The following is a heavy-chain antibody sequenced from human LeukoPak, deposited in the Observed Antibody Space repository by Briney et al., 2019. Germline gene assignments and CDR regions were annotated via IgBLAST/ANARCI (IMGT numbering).Heavy chain of an antibody. Sequence: SETLSLTCTVSGGSISSYYWSWIRQPAGKGLEWIGRIYTSGSTNYNPSLKSRVTMSVDTSKNQFSLKLSSVTAADTAVYYGAICDYYDSSGYYSHAFDIWGQGTMVTVSS. CDR1: GGSISSYY. J-gene: IGHJ3*02. CDR3: AICDYYDSSGYYSHAFDI. D-gene: IGHD3-22*01. CDR2: IYTSGST. V-gene: IGHV4-4*07.